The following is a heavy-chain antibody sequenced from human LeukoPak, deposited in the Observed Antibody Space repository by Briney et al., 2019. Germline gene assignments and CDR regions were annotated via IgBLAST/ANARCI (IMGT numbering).Heavy chain of an antibody. CDR1: GFTFSSYS. D-gene: IGHD3-22*01. V-gene: IGHV3-21*01. J-gene: IGHJ6*03. Sequence: PGGSLRLSCAASGFTFSSYSMNWVRQAPGKGLEWVSPISSSSSYIYYADSVKGRFTISRDNAKNSLYLQMNSLRAEDTAVYYCARVVAADSSVYYYPYYTMDVWAKGPRSPSP. CDR2: ISSSSSYI. CDR3: ARVVAADSSVYYYPYYTMDV.